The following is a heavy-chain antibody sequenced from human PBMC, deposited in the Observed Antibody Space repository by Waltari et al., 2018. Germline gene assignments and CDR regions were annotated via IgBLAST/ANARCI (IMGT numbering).Heavy chain of an antibody. J-gene: IGHJ6*02. D-gene: IGHD2-8*02. Sequence: QVHLQQWGAGLLRPSETLSLICAVYGGSLRGYYWGWIRQPPGKGLEWIGEINHSPNSNYNPSLRRLVHMSIDTSQNQFSLQLTSVTAADTGVYYCVRLEDCTGPGGNCYSGAPFAVDVWGQGTTVTVPS. CDR1: GGSLRGYY. CDR2: INHSPNS. V-gene: IGHV4-34*01. CDR3: VRLEDCTGPGGNCYSGAPFAVDV.